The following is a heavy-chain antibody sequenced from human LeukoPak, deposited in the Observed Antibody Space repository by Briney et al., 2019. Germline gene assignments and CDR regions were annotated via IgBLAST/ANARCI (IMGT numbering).Heavy chain of an antibody. CDR3: ARAPYYYYGMDV. J-gene: IGHJ6*02. V-gene: IGHV3-21*01. CDR2: ISSSSSYI. Sequence: SSISSSSSYIYYADSVKGRFTISRDNAKNSLYLQMNSLRAEDTAVYYCARAPYYYYGMDVWGQGTTVTVSS.